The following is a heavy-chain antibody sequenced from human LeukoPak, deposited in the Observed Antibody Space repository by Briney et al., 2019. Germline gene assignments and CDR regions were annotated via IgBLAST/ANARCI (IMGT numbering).Heavy chain of an antibody. V-gene: IGHV1-18*01. Sequence: GASVKVSCKASGYTFTSYGISWVRQAPGQGLEWMGWINAYNGNTNYAQKLQGRVTMTTDTSTSTAYMELRSLRSDDTAFYYCARAAAPRVFDYWGQGTLVTVSS. CDR3: ARAAAPRVFDY. J-gene: IGHJ4*02. CDR2: INAYNGNT. D-gene: IGHD6-13*01. CDR1: GYTFTSYG.